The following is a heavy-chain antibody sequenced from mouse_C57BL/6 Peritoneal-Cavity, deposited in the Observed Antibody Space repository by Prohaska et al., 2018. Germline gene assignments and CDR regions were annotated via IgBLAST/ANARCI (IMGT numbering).Heavy chain of an antibody. V-gene: IGHV9-3*01. D-gene: IGHD2-2*01. Sequence: QIQLVQSGPELKKPGETVKISCKASGYTFTTYGMSWVKQAPGKGLKWMGWINTYSGVPTYADDFKGRFAVSLETSASTAYLQINNLKNEDTATYFCAREGPYGYDWFAYWGQGTLVTVSA. CDR2: INTYSGVP. J-gene: IGHJ3*01. CDR3: AREGPYGYDWFAY. CDR1: GYTFTTYG.